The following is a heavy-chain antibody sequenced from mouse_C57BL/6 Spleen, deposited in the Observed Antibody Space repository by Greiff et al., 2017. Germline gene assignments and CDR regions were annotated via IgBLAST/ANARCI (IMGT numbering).Heavy chain of an antibody. CDR3: ARTPSYYRSSPDY. J-gene: IGHJ2*01. D-gene: IGHD1-1*01. V-gene: IGHV1-50*01. CDR2: IDPSDSYT. Sequence: VQLKEPGAELVKPGASVKLSCKASGYTFTSYWMQWVKQRPGQGLEWIGEIDPSDSYTNYNQKFKGKATLTVDTSSSTAYMQLSSLTSEDSAVYYCARTPSYYRSSPDYWGQGTTLTVSS. CDR1: GYTFTSYW.